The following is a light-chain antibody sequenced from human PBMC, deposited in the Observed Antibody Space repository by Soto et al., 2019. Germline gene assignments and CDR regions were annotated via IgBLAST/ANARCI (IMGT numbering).Light chain of an antibody. CDR3: QQYNNWPRT. CDR1: QSVSSN. V-gene: IGKV3-15*01. CDR2: SAS. J-gene: IGKJ1*01. Sequence: EIVMTQSPATLSVSPGERATLSCRASQSVSSNLAWYQQKPGQAPRLLIYSASTRATGIPDRFSGSGSRTAFTLTISSLQSEDFAVYYCQQYNNWPRTFGQGTKLEIK.